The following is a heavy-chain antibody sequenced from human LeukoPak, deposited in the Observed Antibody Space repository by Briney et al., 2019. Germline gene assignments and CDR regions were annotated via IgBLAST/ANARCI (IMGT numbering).Heavy chain of an antibody. CDR2: ISYDGSNK. Sequence: PGGSLRLSCAASGFTFSSYGMHWVRQAPGKGLEWVAVISYDGSNKYYADSVKGRFTISRDNSKNTLYLQMNSLRAEDTAVYYCAREAGYSYAPGDAFDIWGQGTMVTVSS. D-gene: IGHD5-18*01. CDR3: AREAGYSYAPGDAFDI. J-gene: IGHJ3*02. CDR1: GFTFSSYG. V-gene: IGHV3-30*03.